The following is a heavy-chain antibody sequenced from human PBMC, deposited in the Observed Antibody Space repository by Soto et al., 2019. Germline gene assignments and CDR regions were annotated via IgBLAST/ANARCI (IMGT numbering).Heavy chain of an antibody. J-gene: IGHJ6*02. CDR2: ISSSSSSI. CDR3: ARYWEQLLSILHGCYSGMDV. Sequence: XESLRLSCEASGFTFRSYSMNWVRQAPGKGLEWVSSISSSSSSIYYADSVKGRFTISRDNAKNSLYLQMNSLRAEDTAVYYCARYWEQLLSILHGCYSGMDVWGQGAMVTVSS. CDR1: GFTFRSYS. V-gene: IGHV3-21*01. D-gene: IGHD6-6*01.